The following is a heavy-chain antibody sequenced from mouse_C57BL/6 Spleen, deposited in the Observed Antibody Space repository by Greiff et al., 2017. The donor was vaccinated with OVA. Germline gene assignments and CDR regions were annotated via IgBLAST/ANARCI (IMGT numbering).Heavy chain of an antibody. CDR3: ARSHDYDGYFDV. CDR1: GYTFTSYW. CDR2: IYPGSGST. V-gene: IGHV1-55*01. J-gene: IGHJ1*03. D-gene: IGHD2-4*01. Sequence: QVQLKQPGAELVKPGASVKMSCKASGYTFTSYWITWVKQRPGQGLEWIGDIYPGSGSTNYNEKFKSKATLTVDTSSSTAYMQLSSLTSEDSAVYYCARSHDYDGYFDVWGTGTTVTVSS.